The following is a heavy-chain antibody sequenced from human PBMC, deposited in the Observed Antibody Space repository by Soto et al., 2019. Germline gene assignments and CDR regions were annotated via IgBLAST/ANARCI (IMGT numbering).Heavy chain of an antibody. D-gene: IGHD2-2*02. J-gene: IGHJ6*02. CDR1: GFTFSSYS. V-gene: IGHV3-48*02. CDR2: ISSSSSTI. Sequence: GGSLRLSCAASGFTFSSYSMNWVRQAPGKGLEWVSYISSSSSTIYYAGSVKGRFTISRDNAKNSLYLQMNSLRDEDTAVYYCARNGVHCSSTSCYRPLNYYGMDVWGQGTTVTVSS. CDR3: ARNGVHCSSTSCYRPLNYYGMDV.